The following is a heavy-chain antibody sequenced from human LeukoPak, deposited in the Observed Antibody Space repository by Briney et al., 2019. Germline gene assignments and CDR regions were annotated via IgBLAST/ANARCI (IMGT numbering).Heavy chain of an antibody. Sequence: TLSLTCAVSGGSISSGGYSWSWIRQPPGKGLEWIGYIYHSGSTYYNPSLKSRVTISVDRSKNQFSLKLSSVTPADTAGYYCAREENGRDVGAQGPRVPVPS. CDR2: IYHSGST. V-gene: IGHV4-30-2*01. CDR1: GGSISSGGYS. CDR3: AREENGRDV. J-gene: IGHJ6*02.